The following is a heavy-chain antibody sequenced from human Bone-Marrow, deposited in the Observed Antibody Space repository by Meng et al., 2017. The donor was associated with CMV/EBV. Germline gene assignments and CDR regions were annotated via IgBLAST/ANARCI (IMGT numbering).Heavy chain of an antibody. CDR1: GITFSNYA. Sequence: GASLKICCAASGITFSNYAIHWVRQAPGKGLEWVALISYDGNNRSYPDSVKGRFTISRDNSKNTLYLLMKSLRPEDAAVYYCARGWRPYATGGYRYKGYFDYWGQGTLVTVSS. V-gene: IGHV3-30-3*01. D-gene: IGHD2-8*02. CDR2: ISYDGNNR. J-gene: IGHJ4*02. CDR3: ARGWRPYATGGYRYKGYFDY.